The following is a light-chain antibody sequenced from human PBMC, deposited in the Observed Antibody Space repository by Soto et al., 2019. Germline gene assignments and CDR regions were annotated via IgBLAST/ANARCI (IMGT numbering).Light chain of an antibody. Sequence: QSALTQPPSASGSPGQSVTISCTGTSSDVGGYNYVSWYQHHPVKAPKLMIYEVSKRPSGFPDRFSGSKSGNTASLTVSGLQDEDEDDYYCSSYAGSNNFVFGTGTKLTVL. CDR2: EVS. CDR3: SSYAGSNNFV. V-gene: IGLV2-8*01. CDR1: SSDVGGYNY. J-gene: IGLJ1*01.